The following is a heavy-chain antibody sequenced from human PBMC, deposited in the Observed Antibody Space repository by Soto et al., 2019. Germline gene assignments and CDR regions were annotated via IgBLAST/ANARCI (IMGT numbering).Heavy chain of an antibody. D-gene: IGHD6-13*01. CDR2: MNPNSGNT. CDR3: ARESSAAGTGWFDP. Sequence: QVQLVQSGAEVKKPGASVKVSCKASGYTFTSYDINWVRQATGQGLEWMGWMNPNSGNTGYAQKFQGRVTMTRNTSISTADMELSSLRPEDTAVYYCARESSAAGTGWFDPWGQGTLVTVSS. CDR1: GYTFTSYD. J-gene: IGHJ5*02. V-gene: IGHV1-8*01.